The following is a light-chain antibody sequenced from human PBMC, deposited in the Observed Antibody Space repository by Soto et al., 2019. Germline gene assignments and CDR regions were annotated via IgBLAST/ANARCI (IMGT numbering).Light chain of an antibody. Sequence: EIVLTQSPATLSLSPGERATLSCRASQSVSSYLAWYQQKPGQAPSLLIYDASNRATGIPARFSGSGSGTDFTLTISSLEPEDFAVYYCQQRSNWPPLIGPGTKVDI. CDR1: QSVSSY. V-gene: IGKV3-11*01. CDR2: DAS. J-gene: IGKJ3*01. CDR3: QQRSNWPPL.